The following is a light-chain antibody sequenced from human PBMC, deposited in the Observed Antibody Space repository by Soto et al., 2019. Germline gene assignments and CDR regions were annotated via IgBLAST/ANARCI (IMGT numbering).Light chain of an antibody. Sequence: EIVLTQSPGTLSLSPGERATLSCRDSQRLGSNYLAWYQQRPGQSPRVXIYDVSHRATGVPARFSGTGSETEFTLTISGLKSEDSEVYFCQQYNNWPFSFGQGTRLEIK. V-gene: IGKV3-15*01. CDR3: QQYNNWPFS. CDR1: QRLGSN. J-gene: IGKJ5*01. CDR2: DVS.